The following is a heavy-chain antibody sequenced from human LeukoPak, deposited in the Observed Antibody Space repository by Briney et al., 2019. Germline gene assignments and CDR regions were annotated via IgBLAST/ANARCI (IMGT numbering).Heavy chain of an antibody. D-gene: IGHD1-26*01. CDR3: ARGGWELLHGPLNYFDY. Sequence: ASVKVSCKASGYTFTSYYMHWVRQAPGQGLEWTGIINPSGGSTSYAQKFQGRVTMTRDTSTSTVYMELSSLRSEDTAVYYCARGGWELLHGPLNYFDYWGQGTLVTVSS. CDR2: INPSGGST. J-gene: IGHJ4*02. CDR1: GYTFTSYY. V-gene: IGHV1-46*03.